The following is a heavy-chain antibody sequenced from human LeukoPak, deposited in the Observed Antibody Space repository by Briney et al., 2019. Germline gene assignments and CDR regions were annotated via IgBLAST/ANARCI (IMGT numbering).Heavy chain of an antibody. D-gene: IGHD3-22*01. Sequence: PSQTLSLTCTVSGGSISSGSYYWSWIRQPAGKGLEWIGRIYTSGSTNYNPSLKSRVTISVDTSKNQFSLKLSSVTAADTAVYYCARGNYYDSSGYYLPTPDYWGQGTLVTVS. J-gene: IGHJ4*02. V-gene: IGHV4-61*02. CDR1: GGSISSGSYY. CDR2: IYTSGST. CDR3: ARGNYYDSSGYYLPTPDY.